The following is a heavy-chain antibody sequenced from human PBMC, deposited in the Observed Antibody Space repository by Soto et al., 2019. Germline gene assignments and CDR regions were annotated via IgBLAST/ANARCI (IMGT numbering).Heavy chain of an antibody. V-gene: IGHV3-23*01. D-gene: IGHD3-9*01. CDR1: GFTFRNYA. Sequence: GGTLRLSCAVSGFTFRNYAMSWVRPAPGKVLEWVAGITGTGSSTSSSDSVRGRFTISRDNSKNTLYLLRNRRRAEGTAVHWCAKTPNTRLLNSWGQGALVTVSS. CDR3: AKTPNTRLLNS. J-gene: IGHJ4*02. CDR2: ITGTGSST.